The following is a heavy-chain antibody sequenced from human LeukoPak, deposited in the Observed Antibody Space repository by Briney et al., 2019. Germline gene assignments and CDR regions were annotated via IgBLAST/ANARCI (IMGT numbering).Heavy chain of an antibody. CDR2: IYYSGST. CDR3: ARRGGLNWFDP. Sequence: SETLSLTCTVSGGSISSSSYYWGWIRQPPGKGLEGIGSIYYSGSTYYNPSLKSRVTISVDTSKNQFSLKLSSVTAADTAVYYCARRGGLNWFDPWGQGTLVTVSS. CDR1: GGSISSSSYY. V-gene: IGHV4-39*01. J-gene: IGHJ5*02. D-gene: IGHD1-26*01.